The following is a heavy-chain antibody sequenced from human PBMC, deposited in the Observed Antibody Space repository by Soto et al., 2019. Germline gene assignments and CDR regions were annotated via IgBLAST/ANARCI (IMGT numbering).Heavy chain of an antibody. CDR2: ISGSGGST. J-gene: IGHJ4*02. CDR3: AKDPRDIVVVVAASTPFDY. D-gene: IGHD2-15*01. Sequence: EVQLLESGGGLVQPGGSLRLSCAASGFTFSSYAMSWVRQAPGKGLEWVSAISGSGGSTYYADSVKGRFTISRDNSKNTLYLQMNSLRVEDTAVYYCAKDPRDIVVVVAASTPFDYWGQGTLVTVSS. CDR1: GFTFSSYA. V-gene: IGHV3-23*01.